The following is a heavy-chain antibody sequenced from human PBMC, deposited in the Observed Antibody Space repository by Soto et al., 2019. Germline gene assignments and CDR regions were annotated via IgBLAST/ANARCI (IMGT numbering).Heavy chain of an antibody. D-gene: IGHD2-15*01. J-gene: IGHJ4*02. CDR1: GGTFSSYT. CDR2: IIPILGIA. V-gene: IGHV1-69*02. CDR3: ARGPREYCSGGSCLPDY. Sequence: QVQLVQSGAEVKKPGSSVKVSCKASGGTFSSYTISWVRQAPGQGLEWMGRIIPILGIANYAQKFQGRVTITSHKSTSTAYMELSSLTSEDTAVYYCARGPREYCSGGSCLPDYWGQGTLVTVS.